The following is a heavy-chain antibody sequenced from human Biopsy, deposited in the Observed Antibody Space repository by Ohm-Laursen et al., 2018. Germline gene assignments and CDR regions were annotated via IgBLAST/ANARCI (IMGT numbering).Heavy chain of an antibody. J-gene: IGHJ4*02. CDR1: GDSVSNNF. D-gene: IGHD1-26*01. CDR3: ARLTRRGNIIFFDY. V-gene: IGHV4-59*08. CDR2: KFYRGTT. Sequence: GTLSLTCTVSGDSVSNNFWTWIRQPPGKTLEWIAYKFYRGTTTYNPSLKGRVIVSVDPAKSQISLKLTSVTASDTAIYYCARLTRRGNIIFFDYWGQGTLVAVSS.